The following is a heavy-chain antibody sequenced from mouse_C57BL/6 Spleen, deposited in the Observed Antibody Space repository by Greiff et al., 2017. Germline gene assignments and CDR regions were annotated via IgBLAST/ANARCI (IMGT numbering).Heavy chain of an antibody. Sequence: QVQLQQSGAELVKPGASVKISCKASGYAFSSYWMNWVKQRPGKGLEWIGQIYPGDGDTNYNGKFKGKATLTADKSSSTAYMQLSSLTSEDAAVYCCARLTGTKGFDYWGQGTTLTVSS. J-gene: IGHJ2*01. V-gene: IGHV1-80*01. CDR3: ARLTGTKGFDY. D-gene: IGHD4-1*01. CDR1: GYAFSSYW. CDR2: IYPGDGDT.